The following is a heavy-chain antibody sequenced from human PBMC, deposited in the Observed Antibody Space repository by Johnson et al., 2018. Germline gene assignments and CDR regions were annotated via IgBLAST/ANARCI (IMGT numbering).Heavy chain of an antibody. CDR1: GFAFGDYA. Sequence: VQLVQSGGGLAQPGRSLRLSCITSGFAFGDYAMSWFRQAPGKGLAWVGFIRSKAYGGTAEYAASVKGRFTMSRDDSKSIAYLQMNSLKTEDTAVYYCISRTVVTRSEYFQHWGQGTRVTVSS. CDR3: ISRTVVTRSEYFQH. J-gene: IGHJ1*01. CDR2: IRSKAYGGTA. D-gene: IGHD4-23*01. V-gene: IGHV3-49*03.